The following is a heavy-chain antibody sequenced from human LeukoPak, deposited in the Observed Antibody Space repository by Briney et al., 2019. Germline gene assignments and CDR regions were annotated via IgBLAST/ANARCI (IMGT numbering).Heavy chain of an antibody. CDR2: LYYSGST. D-gene: IGHD3-10*01. CDR1: GGSISSTTYY. V-gene: IGHV4-39*01. Sequence: SETLSLTCSVSGGSISSTTYYWGWIRQPPGKGLEWIGSLYYSGSTYYNPSLKSRVTISVDTSKNQFSLKLSSVTAADTAVYYCARGIRGEEYYYYYYMDVWGKGTTVTVSS. CDR3: ARGIRGEEYYYYYYMDV. J-gene: IGHJ6*03.